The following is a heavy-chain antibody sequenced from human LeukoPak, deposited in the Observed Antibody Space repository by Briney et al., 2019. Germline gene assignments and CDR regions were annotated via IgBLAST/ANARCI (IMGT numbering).Heavy chain of an antibody. J-gene: IGHJ4*02. CDR1: GFTFSSYG. CDR2: IWYDGSNK. V-gene: IGHV3-33*01. CDR3: ARGGGAGGGYIGY. Sequence: RSLRLSCAASGFTFSSYGMHWVRQAPGKGLEWVAVIWYDGSNKYYADSVKGRFTISRDNSKNTLYLQMNSLRAEDTAVYYCARGGGAGGGYIGYWGQGTLVTVSS. D-gene: IGHD2-15*01.